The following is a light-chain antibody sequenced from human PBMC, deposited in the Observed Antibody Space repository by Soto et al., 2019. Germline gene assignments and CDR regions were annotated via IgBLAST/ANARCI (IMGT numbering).Light chain of an antibody. CDR1: SSDVGSYNL. CDR3: CSYAESRTYV. J-gene: IGLJ1*01. V-gene: IGLV2-23*01. CDR2: EDN. Sequence: QSALTQPASVSGSPGQSITISCTGTSSDVGSYNLVSWYQQHPGKAPKVMIYEDNKRPSGVSNRFSGSKSGNTASLTISSLQAEDEDDYYCCSYAESRTYVFGTGTKLTVL.